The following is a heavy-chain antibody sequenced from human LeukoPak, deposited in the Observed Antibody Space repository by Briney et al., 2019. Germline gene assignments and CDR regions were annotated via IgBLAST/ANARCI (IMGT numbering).Heavy chain of an antibody. Sequence: PGGSLRLSCAASGFTFSSYAMHWVRQAPGKGLEWVAVISYDGSNKYYADSVKGRFTISRDNSKNTPYLQMNSLRAEDTAVYYCAKEGTGIHFDYWGQGTLVTVSS. CDR3: AKEGTGIHFDY. CDR1: GFTFSSYA. V-gene: IGHV3-30-3*01. J-gene: IGHJ4*02. CDR2: ISYDGSNK. D-gene: IGHD1-1*01.